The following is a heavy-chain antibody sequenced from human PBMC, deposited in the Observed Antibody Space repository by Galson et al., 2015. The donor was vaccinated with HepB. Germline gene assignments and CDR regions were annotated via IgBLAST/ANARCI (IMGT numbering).Heavy chain of an antibody. J-gene: IGHJ5*02. CDR2: IAHDGGNK. CDR3: AKQTYASGWYLDH. V-gene: IGHV3-30*18. D-gene: IGHD6-19*01. CDR1: GFTFSSYG. Sequence: SLRLSCAASGFTFSSYGMHWVRQAPGKGLEWVAVIAHDGGNKFYADSVKGRFTISRDNSKNTVDLQMNSLRPEDTAIYYCAKQTYASGWYLDHWGRGTPVTVSS.